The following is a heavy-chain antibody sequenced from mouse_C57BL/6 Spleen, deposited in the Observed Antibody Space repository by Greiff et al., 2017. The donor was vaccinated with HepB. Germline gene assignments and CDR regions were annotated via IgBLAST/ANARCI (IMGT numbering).Heavy chain of an antibody. D-gene: IGHD2-9*01. Sequence: QVQLKESGAELVRPGASVTLSCKASGYTFTDYEMHWVKQTPVHGLEWIGAIDPETGGTAYNQKFKGKAILTADKSSSTAYMELRSLTSEDSAVYYCTRDPTMVTTGFAYWGQGTLVTVSA. CDR3: TRDPTMVTTGFAY. CDR2: IDPETGGT. V-gene: IGHV1-15*01. CDR1: GYTFTDYE. J-gene: IGHJ3*01.